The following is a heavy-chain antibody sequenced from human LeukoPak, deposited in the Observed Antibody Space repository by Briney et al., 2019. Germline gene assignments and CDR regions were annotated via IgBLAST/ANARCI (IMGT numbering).Heavy chain of an antibody. CDR2: IYYSGST. V-gene: IGHV4-59*01. D-gene: IGHD3-16*02. J-gene: IGHJ5*02. CDR3: ARDVRNYVWGSYRHPTYNWFDP. CDR1: GGSISSYY. Sequence: PSETLSLTCTVSGGSISSYYWSWIRQPPGKGLEWIGYIYYSGSTNYNPSLKSRVTISVDTSKNQFSLKLSSVTAADTAVYYCARDVRNYVWGSYRHPTYNWFDPWGQGTLVTVSS.